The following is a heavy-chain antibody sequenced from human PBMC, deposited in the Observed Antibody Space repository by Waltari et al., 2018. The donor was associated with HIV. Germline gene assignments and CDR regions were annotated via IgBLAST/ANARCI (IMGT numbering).Heavy chain of an antibody. CDR1: GFSLTNRGMC. Sequence: QVTLRESGPALVKPTQTLTLTCTFSGFSLTNRGMCVTWIRQPPGKALEWLSRIDCDESEYYTIPLKTRLPISKDPSKTQVVLPMTDMDPVDTAIYYCARAHASNTFWLDPWGQGTLVTVSS. V-gene: IGHV2-70*15. J-gene: IGHJ5*02. CDR3: ARAHASNTFWLDP. CDR2: IDCDESE.